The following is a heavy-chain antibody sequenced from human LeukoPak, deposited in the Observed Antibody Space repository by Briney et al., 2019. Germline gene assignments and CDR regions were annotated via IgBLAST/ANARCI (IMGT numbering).Heavy chain of an antibody. CDR1: GYTFTGYF. CDR2: INPNSGGT. V-gene: IGHV1-2*02. J-gene: IGHJ4*02. Sequence: VASVKVSRKASGYTFTGYFMHWVRQAPGQGLEWMGWINPNSGGTNYAQKFQGRVTMTRDTSINTAYMELSRLSPDDTAVYYCARDERYDSSGYPFDNWGQGTLVTVSS. D-gene: IGHD3-22*01. CDR3: ARDERYDSSGYPFDN.